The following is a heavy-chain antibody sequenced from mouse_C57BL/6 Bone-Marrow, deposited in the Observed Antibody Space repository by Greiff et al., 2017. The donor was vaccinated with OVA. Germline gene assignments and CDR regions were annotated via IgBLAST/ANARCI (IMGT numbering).Heavy chain of an antibody. CDR1: GYTFTSYW. J-gene: IGHJ4*01. D-gene: IGHD2-3*01. V-gene: IGHV1-50*01. CDR3: AREDDGYPYYYAMDY. CDR2: IDPSDSYT. Sequence: QVQLQQPGAELVKPGASVKLSCKASGYTFTSYWMQWVKQRPGQGLEWIGEIDPSDSYTNYNQKFKGKATLTVDTSSSTAYMQLSSLTSEDSAVYYCAREDDGYPYYYAMDYWGQGTSVTVSS.